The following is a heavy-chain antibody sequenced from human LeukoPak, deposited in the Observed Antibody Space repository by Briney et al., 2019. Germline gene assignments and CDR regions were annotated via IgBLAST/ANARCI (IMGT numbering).Heavy chain of an antibody. D-gene: IGHD3-16*02. V-gene: IGHV4-4*02. CDR2: IYHSGST. CDR3: GAAGGVIGQIDY. J-gene: IGHJ4*02. Sequence: SGTLSLTCAVSGGSISSSNWWSWVRQPPGKGLEWIGEIYHSGSTNYNPSLKSRVTISVDKSKNQFSLKLSPVTAADTAVYYCGAAGGVIGQIDYWGQGTLVTVSS. CDR1: GGSISSSNW.